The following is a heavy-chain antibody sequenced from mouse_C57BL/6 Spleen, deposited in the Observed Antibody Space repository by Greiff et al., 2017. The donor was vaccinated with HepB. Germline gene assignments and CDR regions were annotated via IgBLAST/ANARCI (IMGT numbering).Heavy chain of an antibody. V-gene: IGHV1-80*01. CDR3: ARFDSSGSYYFDY. CDR1: GYAFSSYW. J-gene: IGHJ2*01. Sequence: QVQLQQSGAELVKPGASVKISCKASGYAFSSYWMNWVKQRPGKGLEWIGQIYPGDGDTNYNGKFKGKATLTADKSSSTAYMQLSSLTSEDSAVYCCARFDSSGSYYFDYWGQGTTLTVSS. D-gene: IGHD3-2*02. CDR2: IYPGDGDT.